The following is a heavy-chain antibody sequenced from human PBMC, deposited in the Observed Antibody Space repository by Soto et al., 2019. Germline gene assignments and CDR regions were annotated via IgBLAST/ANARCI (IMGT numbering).Heavy chain of an antibody. J-gene: IGHJ4*02. CDR3: ARGRGWPPPPFYDY. Sequence: PSETLSLTCTVSGGSISSYYWSWIRQPPGKGLEWIGYIYYSGSTNYNPSLKSRVTISVDTSKNQFSLKLSSVTAADTAVYYCARGRGWPPPPFYDYWGQGTLVTVSS. D-gene: IGHD6-19*01. V-gene: IGHV4-59*08. CDR2: IYYSGST. CDR1: GGSISSYY.